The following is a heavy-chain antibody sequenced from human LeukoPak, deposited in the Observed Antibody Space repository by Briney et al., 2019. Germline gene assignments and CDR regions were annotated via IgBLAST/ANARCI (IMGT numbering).Heavy chain of an antibody. D-gene: IGHD3-16*01. Sequence: SETLSLTCTVSGGSISSSSYYWGWIRQAAGKGLAWIGRFSGGPNYNPSLKSRVTMSLDTSKNQFFLKVSSVTAADTAVYFCATGGGPFDYWGQGILVTVSS. J-gene: IGHJ4*02. CDR3: ATGGGPFDY. CDR2: FSGGP. V-gene: IGHV4-61*05. CDR1: GGSISSSSYY.